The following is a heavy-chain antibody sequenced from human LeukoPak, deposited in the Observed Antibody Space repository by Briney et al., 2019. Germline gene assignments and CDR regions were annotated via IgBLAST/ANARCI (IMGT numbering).Heavy chain of an antibody. J-gene: IGHJ6*02. D-gene: IGHD3-10*01. CDR2: IYSGGST. CDR1: GFTVSSNY. CDR3: ARDLRYGSREGFYYYYYGMDV. V-gene: IGHV3-66*01. Sequence: GGSLRLSCAASGFTVSSNYMSWVRQAPGKGLEWVSVIYSGGSTYYADSVKGRFTISRDNSKNTLYLQMNSLRAEDTAVYYCARDLRYGSREGFYYYYYGMDVWGQGTTVTVSS.